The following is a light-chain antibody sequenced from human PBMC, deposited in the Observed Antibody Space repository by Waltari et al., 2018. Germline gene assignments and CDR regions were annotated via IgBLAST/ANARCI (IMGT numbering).Light chain of an antibody. Sequence: QTVVPQEPSLSVSPGGTVTLTCALSSGSVSTTSYPTWYQQTPGQPPRTLVYKGISRASGVPVRVSGSIPGNTAALTITGAQADDESDYYCSMYMGSGVWVFGGGTKLTVL. V-gene: IGLV8-61*01. CDR3: SMYMGSGVWV. CDR2: KGI. J-gene: IGLJ3*02. CDR1: SGSVSTTSY.